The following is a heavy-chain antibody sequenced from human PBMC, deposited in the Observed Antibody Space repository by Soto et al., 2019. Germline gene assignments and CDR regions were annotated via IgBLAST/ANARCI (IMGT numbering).Heavy chain of an antibody. V-gene: IGHV3-23*01. CDR2: ISGSGDLT. CDR3: EKDRSVVVPDNWFDS. J-gene: IGHJ5*01. D-gene: IGHD2-21*01. Sequence: PGGSLRRSCAASGFTFSSYAMSWVRQAPGKGLEWVSGISGSGDLTYYADSVKGRFTISRDNPKNTLNLEMSSLRAEDTAVYYCEKDRSVVVPDNWFDSWGQGKLVTVCS. CDR1: GFTFSSYA.